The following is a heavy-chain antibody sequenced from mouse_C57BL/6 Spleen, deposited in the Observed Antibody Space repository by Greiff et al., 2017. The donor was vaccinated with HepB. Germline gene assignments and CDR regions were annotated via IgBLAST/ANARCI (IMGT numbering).Heavy chain of an antibody. D-gene: IGHD2-10*02. V-gene: IGHV5-4*01. CDR1: GFTFSSYA. Sequence: EVQWVESGGGLVKPGGSLKLSCAASGFTFSSYAMSWVRQTPEKRLEWVATISDGGSYTYYPDNVKGRFTISRDNAKNNLYLQMSHLKSEDTAMYYCARGGGYGNSGYYYAMDYWGQGTSVTVSS. CDR3: ARGGGYGNSGYYYAMDY. CDR2: ISDGGSYT. J-gene: IGHJ4*01.